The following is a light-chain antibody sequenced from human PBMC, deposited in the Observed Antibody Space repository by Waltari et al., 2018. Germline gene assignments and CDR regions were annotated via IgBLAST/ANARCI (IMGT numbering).Light chain of an antibody. CDR3: SSYTSSRTS. CDR2: GVT. J-gene: IGLJ2*01. Sequence: QSALTQPAVVTGSPGQSIPISCTGSNSDIANSDYVSWYQQHPGKAPQLLIHGVTHRPSGVSDRFSGSKSGNTASLTISGLQPEDEAVYVCSSYTSSRTSFGEGTRLTVL. V-gene: IGLV2-14*03. CDR1: NSDIANSDY.